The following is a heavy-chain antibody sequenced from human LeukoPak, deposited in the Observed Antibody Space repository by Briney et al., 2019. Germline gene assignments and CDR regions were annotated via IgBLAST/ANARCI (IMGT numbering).Heavy chain of an antibody. CDR3: ARRLLGYCSSTSCYMYYGMDV. CDR2: IIPIFGTA. CDR1: GGTFSSCA. V-gene: IGHV1-69*13. J-gene: IGHJ6*04. D-gene: IGHD2-2*02. Sequence: SVKVSCKASGGTFSSCAISWVRQAPGQGFEWMGGIIPIFGTANYAQKFQGRVTITADESTSTAYMELSSLRSEDTAVYYCARRLLGYCSSTSCYMYYGMDVWGKGSTVTVSS.